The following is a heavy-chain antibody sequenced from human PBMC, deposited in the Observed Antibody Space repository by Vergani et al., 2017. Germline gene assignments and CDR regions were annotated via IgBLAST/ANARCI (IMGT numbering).Heavy chain of an antibody. CDR1: GYTFTDYY. CDR2: VDPEDGET. Sequence: EVQLVQSGAEVKKPGATVNISCKVSGYTFTDYYMHWVQQAPGKGLEWMGLVDPEDGETIYAEKFQGRVTITADTSTDTAYMELSSLRSEDTAVYYCATWRGRLKGXYDILTGSRYGMDVWGQGTTVTVSS. V-gene: IGHV1-69-2*01. J-gene: IGHJ6*02. CDR3: ATWRGRLKGXYDILTGSRYGMDV. D-gene: IGHD3-9*01.